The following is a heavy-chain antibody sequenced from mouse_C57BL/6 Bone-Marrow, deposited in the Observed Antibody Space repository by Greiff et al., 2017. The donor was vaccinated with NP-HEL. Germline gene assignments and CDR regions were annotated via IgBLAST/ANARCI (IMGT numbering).Heavy chain of an antibody. CDR2: INPSNGGT. CDR1: GYTFTSYW. V-gene: IGHV1-53*01. D-gene: IGHD2-2*01. CDR3: AREGRWLRRGYWYFDF. Sequence: QVQLQQPGTELVKPGTSVKLSCKSSGYTFTSYWMHWVKQRPGQGLEWIGNINPSNGGTNYNEKFKSKATLTVDKSSSTAYMKLSSLTSDDSAVYYCAREGRWLRRGYWYFDFWDTGTTVTVSS. J-gene: IGHJ1*03.